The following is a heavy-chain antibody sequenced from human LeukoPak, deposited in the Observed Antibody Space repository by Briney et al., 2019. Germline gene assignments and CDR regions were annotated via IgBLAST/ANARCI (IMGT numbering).Heavy chain of an antibody. J-gene: IGHJ4*02. Sequence: GGSLRLSCAASGFTFDTYAMSWVRQAPGQGLEWVSIMSGSGGRTFYGDSVKGRFTISRDRSKNTLYLQMNSLRPEDTAVYYCAKEGSSWNVDYWGQGTLVTVSS. CDR3: AKEGSSWNVDY. CDR1: GFTFDTYA. V-gene: IGHV3-23*01. CDR2: MSGSGGRT. D-gene: IGHD6-13*01.